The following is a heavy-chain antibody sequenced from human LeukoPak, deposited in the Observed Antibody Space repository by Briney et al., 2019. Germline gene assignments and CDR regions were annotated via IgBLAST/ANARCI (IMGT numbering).Heavy chain of an antibody. V-gene: IGHV4-34*01. CDR3: ARGPGRIVVVPAARVYYYGMDV. Sequence: PSETLSLTCAVYGGSFSGYYWSWIRQPPGKGLEWIGEINHSGSTNYNPSLKSRVTISVDTSKNQFSLKLSSVTAADTAVYYCARGPGRIVVVPAARVYYYGMDVWGKGTTVTASS. CDR1: GGSFSGYY. J-gene: IGHJ6*04. D-gene: IGHD2-2*01. CDR2: INHSGST.